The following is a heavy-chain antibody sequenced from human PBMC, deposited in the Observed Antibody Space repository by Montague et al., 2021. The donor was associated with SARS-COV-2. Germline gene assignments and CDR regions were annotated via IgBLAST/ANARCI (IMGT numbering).Heavy chain of an antibody. D-gene: IGHD1-26*01. Sequence: NDYAVSVKSRITINPYTSKNQISLQLNSVPPEDTAVYYCARTSASSDYWGQGTLVTVSS. CDR2: N. V-gene: IGHV6-1*01. J-gene: IGHJ4*02. CDR3: ARTSASSDY.